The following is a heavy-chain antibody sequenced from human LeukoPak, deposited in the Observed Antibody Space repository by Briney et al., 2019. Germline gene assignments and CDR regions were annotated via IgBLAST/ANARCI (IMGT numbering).Heavy chain of an antibody. CDR3: ARVSYYDSSGYYYAFDY. CDR1: GGSFSGYY. D-gene: IGHD3-22*01. J-gene: IGHJ4*02. CDR2: INHSGST. Sequence: PSETLSLTCAVYGGSFSGYYWSWIRQPPGKGLEWIGEINHSGSTNYNPSLKSRVTISVDTSKNQFSLKLSSVTAADTAVYYCARVSYYDSSGYYYAFDYWGQGTLVTVSS. V-gene: IGHV4-34*01.